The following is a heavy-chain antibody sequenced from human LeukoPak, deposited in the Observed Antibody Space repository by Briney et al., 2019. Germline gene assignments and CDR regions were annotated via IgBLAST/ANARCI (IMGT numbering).Heavy chain of an antibody. V-gene: IGHV3-23*01. D-gene: IGHD3-22*01. CDR1: GFTFSIYA. CDR2: ISGGGGST. J-gene: IGHJ4*02. Sequence: GGSLRLSCAASGFTFSIYAMSWVRQAPGKGLEWVSAISGGGGSTYYADSVKGRFSISRDNSKNTLYLQMNILRADDTAVYYCAKFIFRTNDSNGSLDYWGQGTLVTVSS. CDR3: AKFIFRTNDSNGSLDY.